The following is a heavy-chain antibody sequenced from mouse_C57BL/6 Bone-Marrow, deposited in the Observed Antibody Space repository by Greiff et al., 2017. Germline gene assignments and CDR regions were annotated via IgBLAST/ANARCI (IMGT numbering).Heavy chain of an antibody. V-gene: IGHV1-55*01. Sequence: VQLQQPGAELVKPGASVKMSCKASGYTFTRYWITWVKQRPGQGLEWIGDIYPGSGSTNYNEKFKGKATLTVDTSSSTAYMQLSSLTSEDSAVYYCARPYYSNYWYFDVWGTGTTVTVS. CDR2: IYPGSGST. D-gene: IGHD2-5*01. CDR1: GYTFTRYW. CDR3: ARPYYSNYWYFDV. J-gene: IGHJ1*03.